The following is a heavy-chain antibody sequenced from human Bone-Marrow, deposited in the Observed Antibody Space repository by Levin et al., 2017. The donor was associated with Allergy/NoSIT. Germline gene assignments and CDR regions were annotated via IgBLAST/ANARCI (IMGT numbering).Heavy chain of an antibody. CDR3: AHQLSSSSARAFDI. Sequence: GGSLRLSCAASGFTFSSYWMSWVRQAPGKGLEWVANIKQDGSEKYYVDSVKGRFTISRDNAKNSLYLQMNSLRAEDTAVYYCAHQLSSSSARAFDIWGQGTMVTVSS. D-gene: IGHD6-6*01. CDR1: GFTFSSYW. CDR2: IKQDGSEK. J-gene: IGHJ3*02. V-gene: IGHV3-7*01.